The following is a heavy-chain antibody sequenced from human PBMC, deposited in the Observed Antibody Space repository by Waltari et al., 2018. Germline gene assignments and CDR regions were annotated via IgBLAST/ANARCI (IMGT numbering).Heavy chain of an antibody. Sequence: EVQLVESGGGLVQPGGSLRLSCSASAFTFSSYWMLWGRQAPGKGLVWVSLIKRDGSSTSYAECGKGRFTSSRDNAKNTLYLQRNRRRAEDTAVYYCARGGGSYSGYWGQGTLVTVSS. D-gene: IGHD1-26*01. CDR3: ARGGGSYSGY. J-gene: IGHJ4*02. V-gene: IGHV3-74*01. CDR2: IKRDGSST. CDR1: AFTFSSYW.